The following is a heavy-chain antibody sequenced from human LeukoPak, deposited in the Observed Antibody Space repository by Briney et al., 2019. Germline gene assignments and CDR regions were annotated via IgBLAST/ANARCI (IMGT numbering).Heavy chain of an antibody. J-gene: IGHJ6*03. D-gene: IGHD3-3*01. CDR3: AARYYDFWSGYYTDGYYYYMDV. CDR1: GFTFSSYA. Sequence: PGGSLRLSCAASGFTFSSYAMSWVRQAPGKGLEWVSAISGSGGSTYYADSVKGRFTISRDNSKNTLYLQMNSLRAEDTGVYYCAARYYDFWSGYYTDGYYYYMDVWGKGTTLTVSS. CDR2: ISGSGGST. V-gene: IGHV3-23*01.